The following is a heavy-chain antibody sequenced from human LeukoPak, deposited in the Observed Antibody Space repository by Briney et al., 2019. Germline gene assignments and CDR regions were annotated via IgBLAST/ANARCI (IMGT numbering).Heavy chain of an antibody. V-gene: IGHV1-2*02. Sequence: ASAKVSCKGSGYTFTGYYMHWVRQAPAQGLEWMGWINPNSGGTNYAHKVQGRVTMTMDTSISTVYMELSRLRSEDKAGYYCARENFGRPLEVWGRASTLTVSP. J-gene: IGHJ6*01. CDR3: ARENFGRPLEV. CDR2: INPNSGGT. D-gene: IGHD3-3*01. CDR1: GYTFTGYY.